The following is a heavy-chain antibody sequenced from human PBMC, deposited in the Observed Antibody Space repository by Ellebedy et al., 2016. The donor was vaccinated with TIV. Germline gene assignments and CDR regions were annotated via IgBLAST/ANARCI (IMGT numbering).Heavy chain of an antibody. CDR1: GFTFSSFA. CDR3: AKGTSSGFNYDRVGLEY. J-gene: IGHJ4*02. V-gene: IGHV3-23*01. D-gene: IGHD3-16*01. CDR2: ISSDGSST. Sequence: GESLKISCAASGFTFSSFATHWVRQPPGKGLEWLSVISSDGSSTYHADSVKGRFTITRDNSKNTLFLQMNRLRSEDTAVYYCAKGTSSGFNYDRVGLEYWGQGTLVTVSS.